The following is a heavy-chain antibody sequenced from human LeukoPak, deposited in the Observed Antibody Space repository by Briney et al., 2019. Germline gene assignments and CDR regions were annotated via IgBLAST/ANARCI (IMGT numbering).Heavy chain of an antibody. V-gene: IGHV4-34*01. CDR1: GDSFTGYY. CDR2: INDRGVT. Sequence: SETLSLTCAVYGDSFTGYYWSWIRQPPGRGLEWIGEINDRGVTYSDPSLKSRVTISVDTSKNQFSLKLSSVTAADTAVYYCARGTSYGGVDYWGQGTLVTVSS. J-gene: IGHJ4*02. CDR3: ARGTSYGGVDY. D-gene: IGHD3-10*01.